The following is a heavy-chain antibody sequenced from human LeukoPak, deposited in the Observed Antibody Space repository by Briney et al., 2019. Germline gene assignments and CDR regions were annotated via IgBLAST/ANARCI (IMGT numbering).Heavy chain of an antibody. J-gene: IGHJ5*02. CDR3: ARYRLIDSPINWFDP. D-gene: IGHD2-8*01. CDR1: GYTFTSYY. CDR2: ISAYTGNA. Sequence: GASVKVSCKASGYTFTSYYMHWVRQAPGQGLEWMGWISAYTGNAEYAQKFQGRVTLTTDTSTNTAYMELGSLMSDDTAVYYCARYRLIDSPINWFDPWGQRTLVTVSS. V-gene: IGHV1-18*04.